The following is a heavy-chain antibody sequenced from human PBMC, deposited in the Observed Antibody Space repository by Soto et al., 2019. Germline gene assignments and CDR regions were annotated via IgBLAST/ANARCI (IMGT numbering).Heavy chain of an antibody. D-gene: IGHD2-2*01. CDR1: GFTFSSYW. V-gene: IGHV3-7*01. CDR3: ARWDIVVVPAAMTIPNVAFDI. J-gene: IGHJ3*02. CDR2: IKQDGNEK. Sequence: GGSLRLSCAASGFTFSSYWMSWVRQAPGKGLEWVANIKQDGNEKYYVDSVKGRFTISRNNAKNSLYLQMNSLRAEDTAVYYCARWDIVVVPAAMTIPNVAFDIWGQGTMVTVSS.